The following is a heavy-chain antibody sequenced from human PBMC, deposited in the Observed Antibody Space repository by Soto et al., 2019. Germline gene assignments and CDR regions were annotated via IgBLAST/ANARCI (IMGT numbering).Heavy chain of an antibody. CDR1: GGSISSSSYF. CDR3: ARASLAHYYYYGMDV. J-gene: IGHJ6*02. CDR2: IYYSGST. V-gene: IGHV4-39*07. Sequence: SETLSLTCSVSGGSISSSSYFWGWIRQPPGKGLEWIGSIYYSGSTYYNPSLKSRVTISVDRSKNQFSLKLNSVTAADTAVYYCARASLAHYYYYGMDVWGQGTTVTVSS.